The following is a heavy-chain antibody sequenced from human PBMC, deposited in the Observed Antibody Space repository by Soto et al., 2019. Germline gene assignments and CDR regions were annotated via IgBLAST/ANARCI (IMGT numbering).Heavy chain of an antibody. CDR3: AREGQAPYYYYGMDV. J-gene: IGHJ6*02. CDR2: ITPSGDNT. V-gene: IGHV1-46*01. CDR1: GYTFTSYY. Sequence: GASVKVSCKASGYTFTSYYMHWVRQAPGQGLEWMGVITPSGDNTKYAQKFQGRVTMTTDTSTSTAHMELRSLRSDDTAVYYCAREGQAPYYYYGMDVWGQGTAVTVSS.